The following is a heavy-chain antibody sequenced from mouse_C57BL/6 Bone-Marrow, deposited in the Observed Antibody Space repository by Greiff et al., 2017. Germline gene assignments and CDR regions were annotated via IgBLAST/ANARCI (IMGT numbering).Heavy chain of an antibody. Sequence: VQLQQSGAELVKPGASVKLSCTASGFNIKDYYIHWVKQRTEQGLEWIGRIDPEDGETKYAPKFQDKATITAVTSSNTAYLQLSSLTSEDTAVYYCTRSLIYYGTNYWGQGTTLTVSS. V-gene: IGHV14-2*01. CDR3: TRSLIYYGTNY. J-gene: IGHJ2*01. CDR1: GFNIKDYY. CDR2: IDPEDGET. D-gene: IGHD1-1*01.